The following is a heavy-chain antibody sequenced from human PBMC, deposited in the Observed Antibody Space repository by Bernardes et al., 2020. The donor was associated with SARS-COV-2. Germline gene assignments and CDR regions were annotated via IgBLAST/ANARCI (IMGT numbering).Heavy chain of an antibody. CDR2: INDYGTRT. Sequence: VGSLRLSCSASGFTFTTCAMHWVRQAPGRGLEYVSGINDYGTRTHYGDSVKGRFTISRDDSKNTVSLQMSSLRVEDTAVYYCVKDRPGTYAFDYWGQGILVTVSS. CDR3: VKDRPGTYAFDY. CDR1: GFTFTTCA. J-gene: IGHJ4*02. V-gene: IGHV3-64D*06. D-gene: IGHD1-26*01.